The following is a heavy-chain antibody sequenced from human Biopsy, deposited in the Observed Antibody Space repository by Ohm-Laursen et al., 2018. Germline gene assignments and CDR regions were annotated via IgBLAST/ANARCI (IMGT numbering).Heavy chain of an antibody. CDR1: GESFNGYY. Sequence: SETLSLTCLVYGESFNGYYWSWIRQTPGKGLEWIGEINHSGRTNYNPSLKSRVTISVDTPKNQISLKVTSVTAADTAVYYCAKHGSGWTGDDALHIWGQGTMVTVSS. D-gene: IGHD6-19*01. CDR2: INHSGRT. V-gene: IGHV4-34*01. CDR3: AKHGSGWTGDDALHI. J-gene: IGHJ3*02.